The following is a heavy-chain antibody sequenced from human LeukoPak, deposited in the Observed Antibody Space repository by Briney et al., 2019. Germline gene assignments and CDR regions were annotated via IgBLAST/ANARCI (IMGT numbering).Heavy chain of an antibody. Sequence: SETLSLTCTVSGGSISSSSYYWGWIRQPPGKGLEWIGSIYYSGSTYYNPSLKSRVTISVDTSKNQFSLKLSSVTAADTAVYCCARRGTTRLTDYYYYMDVWGKGTTVTISS. J-gene: IGHJ6*03. CDR1: GGSISSSSYY. CDR3: ARRGTTRLTDYYYYMDV. V-gene: IGHV4-39*01. CDR2: IYYSGST. D-gene: IGHD1-1*01.